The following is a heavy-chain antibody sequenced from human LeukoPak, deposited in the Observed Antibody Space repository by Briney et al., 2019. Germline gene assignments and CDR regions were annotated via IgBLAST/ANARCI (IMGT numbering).Heavy chain of an antibody. J-gene: IGHJ3*02. CDR1: GGSLSSGSYY. V-gene: IGHV4-61*02. CDR3: ARTPMDWNSSPLLHAFDI. Sequence: PSETLSLTCTVSGGSLSSGSYYWSWIRQPAGRGLEWIGRIYTSGSTNYNPSLKSRVTISVDTSKNQFSLKLSSVTAADTAVYYCARTPMDWNSSPLLHAFDIWGQGTMVTVSS. D-gene: IGHD2/OR15-2a*01. CDR2: IYTSGST.